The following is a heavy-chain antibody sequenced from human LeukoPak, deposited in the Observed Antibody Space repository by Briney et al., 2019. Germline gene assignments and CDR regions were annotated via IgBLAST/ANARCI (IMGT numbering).Heavy chain of an antibody. Sequence: PSETLSLTCSVSGYSISSGYYWGWIRQPPGKGLEWIGSIYHSGSTYYNPSLKSRVTISVDTSKNQFSLKLSSVTAADTAVYYCASGVTRSAFDIWGQGTMVTVSS. CDR1: GYSISSGYY. V-gene: IGHV4-38-2*02. CDR2: IYHSGST. D-gene: IGHD5-18*01. CDR3: ASGVTRSAFDI. J-gene: IGHJ3*02.